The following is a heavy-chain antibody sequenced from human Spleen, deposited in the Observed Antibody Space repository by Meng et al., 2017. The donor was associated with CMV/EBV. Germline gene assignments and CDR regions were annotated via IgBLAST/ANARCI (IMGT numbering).Heavy chain of an antibody. CDR1: GFTCTSSP. Sequence: LSSAASGFTCTSSPILCVPPAPGKRLEWVAVISYGSSTKSYAASVKGRFTISRDNSKTTVYLQMTSLRAEATAVFYCARDVGYGDFDFWGQGTLVTVSS. D-gene: IGHD4-17*01. V-gene: IGHV3-30-3*01. CDR2: ISYGSSTK. J-gene: IGHJ4*02. CDR3: ARDVGYGDFDF.